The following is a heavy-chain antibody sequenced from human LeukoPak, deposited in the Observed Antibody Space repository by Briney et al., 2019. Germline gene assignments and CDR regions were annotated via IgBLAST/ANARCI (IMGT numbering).Heavy chain of an antibody. D-gene: IGHD3-10*01. CDR3: ARGRGDYYGSGSYYNS. CDR1: GGSFSGYY. Sequence: SETLSLTCAVYGGSFSGYYWSWIRQLPGKGLEWIGEINHSGSTNYNPSLKSRVTISVDTSKNQFSLKLSSVTAADTAVYYCARGRGDYYGSGSYYNSWGQGTLVTVSS. J-gene: IGHJ4*02. CDR2: INHSGST. V-gene: IGHV4-34*01.